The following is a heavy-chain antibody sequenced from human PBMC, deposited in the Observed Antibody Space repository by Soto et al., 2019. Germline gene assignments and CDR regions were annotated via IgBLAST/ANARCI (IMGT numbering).Heavy chain of an antibody. CDR1: GYTFTSNC. CDR3: RWGTFGVVITLRYFVY. D-gene: IGHD3-3*01. J-gene: IGHJ4*01. V-gene: IGHV1-18*04. Sequence: SSGKVSCKAAGYTFTSNCISWVRQAPGQGLEWMGWISAYNGNTNYAQKLQGRVTMTTDTSTSTAYMELRSLSSDDTVVYYCRWGTFGVVITLRYFVYWG. CDR2: ISAYNGNT.